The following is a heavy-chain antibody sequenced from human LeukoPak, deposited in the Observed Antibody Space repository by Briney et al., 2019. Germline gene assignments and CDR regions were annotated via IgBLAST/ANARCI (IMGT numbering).Heavy chain of an antibody. D-gene: IGHD3-22*01. CDR3: ARRSGHYYDSSGYYYGFFDP. Sequence: SETLSLTCTVSGEPIRSEYWTWMRQPPGQGLEWIGHIYYGGSTNYNPSLKSRATISVDTSKNQLSLKLTSATAADTAVYYCARRSGHYYDSSGYYYGFFDPWGPGTLVTVSS. V-gene: IGHV4-59*01. J-gene: IGHJ5*02. CDR1: GEPIRSEY. CDR2: IYYGGST.